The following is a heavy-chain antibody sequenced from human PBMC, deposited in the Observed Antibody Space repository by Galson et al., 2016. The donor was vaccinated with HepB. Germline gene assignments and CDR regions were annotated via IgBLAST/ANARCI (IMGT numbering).Heavy chain of an antibody. CDR3: ARDLGNNILTGYTYYYFYGMDV. Sequence: SVKVSCKASGYTFTSYTIHWVRQAPGQGLEWMGWINAGTGNTKYSQNFQGRVTITRDTSASTAYMELSSLRSEDTAVYYCARDLGNNILTGYTYYYFYGMDVWGQGTTVTVSS. D-gene: IGHD3-9*01. CDR2: INAGTGNT. V-gene: IGHV1-3*01. CDR1: GYTFTSYT. J-gene: IGHJ6*02.